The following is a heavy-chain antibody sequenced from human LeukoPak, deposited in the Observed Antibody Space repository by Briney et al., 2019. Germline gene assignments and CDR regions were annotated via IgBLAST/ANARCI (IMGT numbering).Heavy chain of an antibody. Sequence: GGSLRLSCAASGFTFSSYGMHWVRQAPGKGLEWVAVIWYDGSNKYYADSVKGRFTISRDNSKNTLYLQMNSLRAEDTAVYYCARGGYSSSYYYYGMDVWGQGTTVTVSS. CDR2: IWYDGSNK. CDR1: GFTFSSYG. CDR3: ARGGYSSSYYYYGMDV. V-gene: IGHV3-30*19. D-gene: IGHD6-13*01. J-gene: IGHJ6*02.